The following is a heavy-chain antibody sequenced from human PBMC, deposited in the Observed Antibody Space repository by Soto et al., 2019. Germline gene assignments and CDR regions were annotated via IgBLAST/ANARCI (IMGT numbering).Heavy chain of an antibody. J-gene: IGHJ6*02. CDR1: GFSLSTSGMC. CDR3: AREVAAKFYYYGMDV. V-gene: IGHV2-70*01. CDR2: IDWDDDK. Sequence: SGPTLVNPTQTLTLTCTFSGFSLSTSGMCVSWIRQPPGKALEWLALIDWDDDKYYSTSLKTRLTTSKDTSKNQVVLTMTNMDPVDTATYYCAREVAAKFYYYGMDVWGQGXTVTVSS. D-gene: IGHD2-15*01.